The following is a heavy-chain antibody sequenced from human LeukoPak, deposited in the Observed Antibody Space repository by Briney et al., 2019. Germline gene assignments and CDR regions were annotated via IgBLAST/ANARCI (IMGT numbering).Heavy chain of an antibody. V-gene: IGHV3-30*02. Sequence: PGGSLRLSCAASGFTFSSYGMHWVRQAPGKGLEWVAFMRYDGTNKYYADSVKGRFTISRDNTKNSLYLQLNNLRADDTALYYCVRDTKDYWGQGTLVTVSS. CDR1: GFTFSSYG. CDR3: VRDTKDY. J-gene: IGHJ4*02. CDR2: MRYDGTNK. D-gene: IGHD2-8*01.